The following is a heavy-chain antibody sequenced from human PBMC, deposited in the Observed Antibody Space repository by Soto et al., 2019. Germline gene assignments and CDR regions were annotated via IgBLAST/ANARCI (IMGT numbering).Heavy chain of an antibody. CDR3: ARWSYLDY. V-gene: IGHV3-23*01. Sequence: PGGSLRLSCVASGFSFGSYALTWVRQAPGKGLEWVSTISGSDGKTFYADAVKGRFSISGDISQSTLYLQMNSLRADDTAIYYCARWSYLDYWGQGTRVTVSS. D-gene: IGHD3-3*01. J-gene: IGHJ4*02. CDR2: ISGSDGKT. CDR1: GFSFGSYA.